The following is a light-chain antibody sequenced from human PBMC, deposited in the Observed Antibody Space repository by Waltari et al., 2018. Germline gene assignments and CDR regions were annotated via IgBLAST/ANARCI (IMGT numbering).Light chain of an antibody. CDR2: EAV. CDR3: QQYHDWPRT. J-gene: IGKJ1*01. CDR1: QSVRSD. V-gene: IGKV3-15*01. Sequence: VLTQSPATLSMSPGETATLPCRASQSVRSDLAWYQQKPGQAPRLLIHEAVTRATGIPVRFSGSGSGTDFSLTISSLQSEDFAVYYCQQYHDWPRTFGQGTKVEIK.